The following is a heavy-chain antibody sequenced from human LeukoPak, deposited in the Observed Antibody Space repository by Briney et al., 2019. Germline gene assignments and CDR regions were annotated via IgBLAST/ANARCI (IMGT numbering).Heavy chain of an antibody. CDR1: GYTFTSYG. D-gene: IGHD2-15*01. J-gene: IGHJ5*02. V-gene: IGHV1-46*01. CDR2: INPSGGST. CDR3: ARDSAYCSGGSCYPPHNWFDP. Sequence: GASVKVSCKASGYTFTSYGISWVRQAPGQGLEWMGIINPSGGSTSYAQKFQGRVTMTRDMSTSTVYMELSSLRSEDTAVYYCARDSAYCSGGSCYPPHNWFDPWGQGTLVTVSS.